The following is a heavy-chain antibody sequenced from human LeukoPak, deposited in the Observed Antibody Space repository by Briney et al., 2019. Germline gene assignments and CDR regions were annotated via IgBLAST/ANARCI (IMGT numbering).Heavy chain of an antibody. J-gene: IGHJ6*02. CDR1: GFTFSSYG. V-gene: IGHV3-30*18. Sequence: GRSLRLSCAASGFTFSSYGMHWVRQAPGKGLEWVAVISYDGSNKYYADSVKGRFTISRDNSKNTLYVQMNSLRAEDTAVYYCAKVTVPRPAYYYYYGMDVWGQGTTVTVSS. CDR2: ISYDGSNK. D-gene: IGHD2-2*01. CDR3: AKVTVPRPAYYYYYGMDV.